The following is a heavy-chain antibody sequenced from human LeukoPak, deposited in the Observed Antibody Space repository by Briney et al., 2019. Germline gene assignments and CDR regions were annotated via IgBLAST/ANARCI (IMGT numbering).Heavy chain of an antibody. V-gene: IGHV1-46*01. D-gene: IGHD6-6*01. CDR3: ARGPSEYSSSSDTFDV. CDR2: INPSGGST. J-gene: IGHJ3*01. CDR1: GYTFTRYY. Sequence: ASVKVSCKACGYTFTRYYMHWVRLAPGQGLEWMGIINPSGGSTSYAQKFQVRVTMTRDMSTSTVYMELSSLRSEDTAVYYCARGPSEYSSSSDTFDVWGQGTMVTVSS.